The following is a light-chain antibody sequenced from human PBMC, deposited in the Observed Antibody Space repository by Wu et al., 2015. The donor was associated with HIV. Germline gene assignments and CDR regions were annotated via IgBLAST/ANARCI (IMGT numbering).Light chain of an antibody. CDR3: QQHDDSPWT. V-gene: IGKV3-20*01. CDR1: QSVSSSF. CDR2: AAS. Sequence: EIVLTQSPGTLSLSPGERATLSCRASQSVSSSFLVWYQQRPGQAPRLLIYAASSRATGIPDRFSGSGSGTDFTLTISRLEPEDFAVYYCQQHDDSPWTFGQGRRWKSN. J-gene: IGKJ1*01.